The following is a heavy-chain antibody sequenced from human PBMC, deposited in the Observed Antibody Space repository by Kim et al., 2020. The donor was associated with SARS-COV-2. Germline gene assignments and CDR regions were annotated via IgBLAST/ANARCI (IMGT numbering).Heavy chain of an antibody. J-gene: IGHJ5*02. CDR3: ARHCRRSGVDGRPWFVP. Sequence: ASVKVSCKASGHTFRDYYVHWMGQAPGQGFEWMGTSAPDGGSEIYAPKFQGRVTMTRDASTCTVYLQLNGLRAEDTPVYYCARHCRRSGVDGRPWFVPWG. V-gene: IGHV1-46*01. CDR2: SAPDGGSE. CDR1: GHTFRDYY. D-gene: IGHD1-26*01.